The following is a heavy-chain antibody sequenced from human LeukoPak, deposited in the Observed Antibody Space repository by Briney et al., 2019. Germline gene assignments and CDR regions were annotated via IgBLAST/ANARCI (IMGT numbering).Heavy chain of an antibody. Sequence: PSETLSLTCTVSGGSISSSSYYWGWIRQPPGKGRVWIGSIYYSGSTYYNPSLKSRVTISVDTSKNQFSLKLSSVTAADTAVYYCARHRVVRGVIINNWGTYNWFDPWGQGTLVTVSS. J-gene: IGHJ5*02. V-gene: IGHV4-39*01. CDR1: GGSISSSSYY. D-gene: IGHD3-10*01. CDR3: ARHRVVRGVIINNWGTYNWFDP. CDR2: IYYSGST.